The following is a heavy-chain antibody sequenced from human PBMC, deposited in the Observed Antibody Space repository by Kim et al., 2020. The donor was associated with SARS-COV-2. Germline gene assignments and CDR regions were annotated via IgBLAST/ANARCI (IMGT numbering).Heavy chain of an antibody. CDR1: GFTFSSYS. D-gene: IGHD3-9*01. J-gene: IGHJ4*02. V-gene: IGHV3-48*04. Sequence: GGSLRLSCAASGFTFSSYSMNWVRQAPGKGLEWVSYISSSSSTIYYADSVKGRFTISRDNAKNSLYLQMNSLRAEDTAVYYCATSPASDLVTAFDYWGQGTLVTVSS. CDR2: ISSSSSTI. CDR3: ATSPASDLVTAFDY.